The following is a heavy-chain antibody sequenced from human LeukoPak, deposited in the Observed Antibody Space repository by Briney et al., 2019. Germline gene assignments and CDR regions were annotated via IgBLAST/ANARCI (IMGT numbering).Heavy chain of an antibody. V-gene: IGHV4-34*01. CDR3: AREQQLGRRTDY. D-gene: IGHD6-13*01. CDR1: GGSFSGYY. CDR2: INHSGST. Sequence: SGTLSLTCAVYGGSFSGYYWSWIRQPPGKGLEWIGEINHSGSTNYNPSLKSRVTISVDTSKNQFSLKLSSVTAADTAVYYCAREQQLGRRTDYWGQGTLVTVSS. J-gene: IGHJ4*02.